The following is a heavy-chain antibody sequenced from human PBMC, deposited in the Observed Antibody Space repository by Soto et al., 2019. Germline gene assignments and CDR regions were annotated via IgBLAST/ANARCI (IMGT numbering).Heavy chain of an antibody. D-gene: IGHD3-22*01. CDR2: IIPICGTA. J-gene: IGHJ4*02. V-gene: IGHV1-69*13. Sequence: SVKVSCQASGGTHSSYAISWVRQAPGQGLEWMGVIIPICGTANYAQKLQGRVSISADDSTSTAYMELSSLGSEDTVFYYCARGWYDYDSCGYPFDFWGQGALVTVSS. CDR3: ARGWYDYDSCGYPFDF. CDR1: GGTHSSYA.